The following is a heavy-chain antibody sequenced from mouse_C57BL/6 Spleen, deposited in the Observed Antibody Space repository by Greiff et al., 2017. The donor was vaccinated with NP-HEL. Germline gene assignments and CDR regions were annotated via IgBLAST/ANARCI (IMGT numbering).Heavy chain of an antibody. D-gene: IGHD2-5*01. V-gene: IGHV1-50*01. CDR1: GYTFTSYW. J-gene: IGHJ2*01. CDR3: ARRDSNYYFDY. Sequence: VQLQQSGAELVKPGASVKLSCKASGYTFTSYWMQWVKQRPGQGLEWIGEIDPSDSYTNYNQKFKGKATLTVDTSSSTAYMQLSSLTSEDSAVYYCARRDSNYYFDYGGQGTTLTVSS. CDR2: IDPSDSYT.